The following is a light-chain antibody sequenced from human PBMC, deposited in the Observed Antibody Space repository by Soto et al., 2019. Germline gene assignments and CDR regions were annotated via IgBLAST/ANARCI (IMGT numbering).Light chain of an antibody. CDR1: QSISSTY. V-gene: IGKV3-20*01. J-gene: IGKJ2*01. CDR2: GAS. Sequence: EVVLTQSPGTLSLSPGERATLSCRASQSISSTYLAWYQQKPGQAPRLLIYGASSRATGLPDRFSGSGSGPDFTLTISRLEPEDFAVYYCQQYGSSLYTFGQGTKLEMK. CDR3: QQYGSSLYT.